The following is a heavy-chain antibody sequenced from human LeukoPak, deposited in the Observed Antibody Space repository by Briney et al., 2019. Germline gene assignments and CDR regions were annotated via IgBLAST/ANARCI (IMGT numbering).Heavy chain of an antibody. CDR1: GFTFSSYA. CDR2: ISGSGGST. V-gene: IGHV3-23*01. Sequence: GGSLRLSCAASGFTFSSYAMSWVRQAPGKGLEWVSAISGSGGSTYYTDSVKGRFTISRDNSKNTLYLQMNSLRAEDTAVYYCAKDQHYYDSSGYYLTPGMDVWGQGATVTVSS. D-gene: IGHD3-22*01. J-gene: IGHJ6*02. CDR3: AKDQHYYDSSGYYLTPGMDV.